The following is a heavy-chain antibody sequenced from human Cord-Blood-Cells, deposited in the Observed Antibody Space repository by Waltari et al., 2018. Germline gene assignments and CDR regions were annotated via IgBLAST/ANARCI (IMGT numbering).Heavy chain of an antibody. J-gene: IGHJ4*01. CDR1: GYSFTTYW. V-gene: IGHV5-51*01. CDR2: IYPCDSDT. D-gene: IGHD2-15*01. CDR3: ARLCYQNYYFDV. Sequence: EVQLVQSGAEVKKPGESLKISCKGFGYSFTTYWTGWVSQMPGKGLKWMGSIYPCDSDTRYSPSFQGQVTTSADKSISTAYLRWSSLKASDTAMYYCARLCYQNYYFDVWGQGTLVTVSS.